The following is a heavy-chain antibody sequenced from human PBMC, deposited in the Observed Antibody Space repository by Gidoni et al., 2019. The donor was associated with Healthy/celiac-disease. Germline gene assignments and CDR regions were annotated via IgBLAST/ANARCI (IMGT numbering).Heavy chain of an antibody. D-gene: IGHD6-19*01. CDR2: INHSGST. CDR3: ARGRAYSSGWYSVQTAWGSSGQPTRGFDY. CDR1: GGSFSGYY. V-gene: IGHV4-34*01. Sequence: QVQLQQWGAGLLKPSETLSLTCAVYGGSFSGYYWSWIRQPPGKGLEWIGEINHSGSTNYNPSLKSRVTISVDTSKNQFSLKLSSVTAADTAVYYCARGRAYSSGWYSVQTAWGSSGQPTRGFDYWGQGTLVTVSS. J-gene: IGHJ4*02.